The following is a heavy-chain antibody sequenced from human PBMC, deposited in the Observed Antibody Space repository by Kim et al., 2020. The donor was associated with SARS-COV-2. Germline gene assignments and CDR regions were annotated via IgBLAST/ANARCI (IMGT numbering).Heavy chain of an antibody. Sequence: GGSLRLSCAASGFTFSSYWMTWVRLAPGKGLEWVANIKQDGNQKYYVDSVKGRFTISRDNAKNSLYLQMNSLRAEDTAVYYCARDGDLYSSGKDAFDIWG. D-gene: IGHD6-19*01. CDR2: IKQDGNQK. CDR1: GFTFSSYW. V-gene: IGHV3-7*01. CDR3: ARDGDLYSSGKDAFDI. J-gene: IGHJ3*02.